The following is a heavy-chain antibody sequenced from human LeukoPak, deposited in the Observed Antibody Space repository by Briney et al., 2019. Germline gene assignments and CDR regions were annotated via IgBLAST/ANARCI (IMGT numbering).Heavy chain of an antibody. CDR2: IYYSGST. V-gene: IGHV4-61*08. CDR3: ARNHDFWSGYPNWFDP. Sequence: SETLSLTCTVSGGSISSGGYYWSWIRQHPGKGLEWIGYIYYSGSTNYNPSLKSRVTISVDTSKNQFSLKLSSVTAADTAVYYCARNHDFWSGYPNWFDPWGQGTLVTVSS. D-gene: IGHD3-3*01. CDR1: GGSISSGGYY. J-gene: IGHJ5*02.